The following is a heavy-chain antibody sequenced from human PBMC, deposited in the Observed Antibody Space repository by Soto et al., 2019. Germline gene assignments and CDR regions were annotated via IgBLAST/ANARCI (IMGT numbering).Heavy chain of an antibody. CDR1: GGTFSSYA. J-gene: IGHJ4*02. CDR3: ARELGSYYYDSSGYYSY. D-gene: IGHD3-22*01. Sequence: QVQLLQSGAEVKKPGSSVKVSCKASGGTFSSYAISWVRQAPGQGLEWMGGIIPIFGTANYAQKFQGRVTITADESTSTAYMELSSLRSEDTAVYYCARELGSYYYDSSGYYSYWGQGTLVTVSS. V-gene: IGHV1-69*01. CDR2: IIPIFGTA.